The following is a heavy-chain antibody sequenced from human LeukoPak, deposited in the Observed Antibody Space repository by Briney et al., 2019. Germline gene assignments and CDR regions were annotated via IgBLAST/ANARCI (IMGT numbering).Heavy chain of an antibody. CDR1: GFTFSSYG. Sequence: PGGSLRLSCAASGFTFSSYGMSWVRQAPGKGLEWVSAISGSGGSTYYADSVKGRFTISRDNSKNTLYLQMNSLRAEDTAVYYCAKDEYSGYDYFDYWGQGTLVTVSS. CDR3: AKDEYSGYDYFDY. J-gene: IGHJ4*02. V-gene: IGHV3-23*01. CDR2: ISGSGGST. D-gene: IGHD5-12*01.